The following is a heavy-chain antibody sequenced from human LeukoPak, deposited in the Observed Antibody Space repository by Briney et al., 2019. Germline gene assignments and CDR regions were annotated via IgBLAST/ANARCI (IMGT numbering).Heavy chain of an antibody. CDR3: AREYYYDSSGYSVDYYYYGMDV. V-gene: IGHV1-2*02. J-gene: IGHJ6*04. D-gene: IGHD3-22*01. CDR1: GYTFTDYF. CDR2: INPNSGGT. Sequence: ASVRVSCKTSGYTFTDYFVHWVRQAPGQGLEWMGWINPNSGGTEYAQKFLGRVTMTRDTSISTAYMELSRLRSDDTAVYFCAREYYYDSSGYSVDYYYYGMDVWGKGTTVTVSS.